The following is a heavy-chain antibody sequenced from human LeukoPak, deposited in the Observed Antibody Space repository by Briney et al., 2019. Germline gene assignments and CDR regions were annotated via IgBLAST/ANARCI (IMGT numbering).Heavy chain of an antibody. CDR2: IYTSGST. CDR1: GGSISSYY. CDR3: AREIRGVGDSWSGHLYYFDY. V-gene: IGHV4-4*07. J-gene: IGHJ4*02. Sequence: SETLSLTCTVSGGSISSYYWSWIRQPAGKGLEWIGRIYTSGSTNYNPSLKSRVTMSVDTSKNQFSLKLSSVTAADAAVYYCAREIRGVGDSWSGHLYYFDYWGQGTLVTVSS. D-gene: IGHD3-3*01.